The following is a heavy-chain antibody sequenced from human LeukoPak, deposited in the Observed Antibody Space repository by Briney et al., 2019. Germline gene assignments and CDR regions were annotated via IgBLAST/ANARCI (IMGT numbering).Heavy chain of an antibody. CDR3: ARIGYSSGWFFDY. J-gene: IGHJ4*02. V-gene: IGHV1-46*01. D-gene: IGHD6-19*01. Sequence: ASVKVSCKASGYTFTSNYIHWVRQAPGQGLEWMGMIYPRDGSTSYAQKFQGRVTITRDTSASTAYMELSSLRSEDMAVYYCARIGYSSGWFFDYWGQGTLVTVSS. CDR2: IYPRDGST. CDR1: GYTFTSNY.